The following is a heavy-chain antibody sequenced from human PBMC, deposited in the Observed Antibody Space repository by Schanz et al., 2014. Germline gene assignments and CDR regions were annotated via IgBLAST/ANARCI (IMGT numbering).Heavy chain of an antibody. D-gene: IGHD7-27*01. CDR1: GFTLSDAW. CDR2: IKTKSEGGTT. CDR3: ASRWGI. Sequence: EVQLVESGGGLVQPGGSLRLSCAASGFTLSDAWMSWVRQAPGKGLEWVGRIKTKSEGGTTDYAAPVKGRFTISRGDSENTLYLQMNNLKTEDTAVYYCASRWGIWGQGTMVTVSS. V-gene: IGHV3-15*01. J-gene: IGHJ3*02.